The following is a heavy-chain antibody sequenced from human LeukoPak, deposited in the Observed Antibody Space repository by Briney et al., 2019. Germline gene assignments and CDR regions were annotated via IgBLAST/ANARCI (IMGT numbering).Heavy chain of an antibody. CDR2: IYHSGST. CDR3: ARVLPSDRGSEFDY. Sequence: SQTLSLTCAVSGGSISSGGYYWSWIRQPPGKGLEWIGYIYHSGSTYYNPSLKSRVTISVDRSKNQFSLKLSSVTAADTAVYYCARVLPSDRGSEFDYWGQGTLVTVSS. V-gene: IGHV4-30-2*01. CDR1: GGSISSGGYY. J-gene: IGHJ4*02. D-gene: IGHD6-25*01.